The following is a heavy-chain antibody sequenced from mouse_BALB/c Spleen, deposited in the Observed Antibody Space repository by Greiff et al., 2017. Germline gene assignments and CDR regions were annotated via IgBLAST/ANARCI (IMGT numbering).Heavy chain of an antibody. Sequence: VQLQQSGAELAKPGASVKMSCKASGYTFTSYWMHWVKQRPGQGLEWIGYINPSTGYTEYNQKFKDKATLTADKSSSTAYMQLSSLTSEDSAVYYCARGTGTNFDYWGQGTTLTVSS. CDR2: INPSTGYT. J-gene: IGHJ2*01. CDR3: ARGTGTNFDY. D-gene: IGHD4-1*01. V-gene: IGHV1-7*01. CDR1: GYTFTSYW.